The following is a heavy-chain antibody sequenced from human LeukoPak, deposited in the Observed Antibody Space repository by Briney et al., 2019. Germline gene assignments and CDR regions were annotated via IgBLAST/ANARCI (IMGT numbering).Heavy chain of an antibody. V-gene: IGHV3-7*01. CDR3: ARDRGGYEFFDS. Sequence: GGSLRLSCAASGFTFSSYRMSWVRQAPGKGLEWVANIKQDGSEKYYVDSVKGRFTISRDNAKNSLYLQMNSLRDEDTAVYYCARDRGGYEFFDSWGQGILVTVSS. CDR2: IKQDGSEK. J-gene: IGHJ4*02. D-gene: IGHD5-12*01. CDR1: GFTFSSYR.